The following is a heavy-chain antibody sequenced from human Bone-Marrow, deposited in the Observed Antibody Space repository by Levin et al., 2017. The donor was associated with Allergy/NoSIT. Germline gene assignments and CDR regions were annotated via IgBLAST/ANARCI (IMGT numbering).Heavy chain of an antibody. Sequence: SETLSLTCVVSGDSVSSGDYYYSWVRQAPGKGLEWIGYVFHSGTTYYNPSLKSRVTISLDTSSNQVSLRLISMTAADTAVYYCARDEMTRGYFDIWGRGALVTVSS. CDR1: GDSVSSGDYY. CDR3: ARDEMTRGYFDI. D-gene: IGHD5-24*01. J-gene: IGHJ2*01. V-gene: IGHV4-30-4*01. CDR2: VFHSGTT.